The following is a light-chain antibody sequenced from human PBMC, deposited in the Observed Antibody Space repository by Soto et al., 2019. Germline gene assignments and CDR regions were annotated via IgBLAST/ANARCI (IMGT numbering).Light chain of an antibody. CDR3: SSFTSSSTRV. Sequence: QSVLTQPASVSGSPGQSITISCTGTSSDVGGYNSVSWYRQDPGKAPKLMIYDVTNRPSGVSNRFSGSKSGNTASLTISGLQAEDEADYYCSSFTSSSTRVFGTGTKVTVL. CDR1: SSDVGGYNS. CDR2: DVT. V-gene: IGLV2-14*01. J-gene: IGLJ1*01.